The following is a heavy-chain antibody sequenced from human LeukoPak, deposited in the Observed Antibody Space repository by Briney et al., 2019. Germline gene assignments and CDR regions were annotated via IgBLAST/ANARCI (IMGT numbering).Heavy chain of an antibody. J-gene: IGHJ4*02. CDR3: ARDRYYYDSSGYYIYDY. CDR2: ISSSGSTI. V-gene: IGHV3-48*03. Sequence: PGGSLRLSCAASGFTFSSYEMNWVRQAPGKGLEWVSYISSSGSTIYYADSVKGRFTISRDNPKNSLYLEMNSLRAEDTAVYYCARDRYYYDSSGYYIYDYWGQGTLVTVSS. D-gene: IGHD3-22*01. CDR1: GFTFSSYE.